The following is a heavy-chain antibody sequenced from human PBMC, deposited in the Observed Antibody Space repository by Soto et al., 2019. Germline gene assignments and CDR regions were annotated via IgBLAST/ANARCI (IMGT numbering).Heavy chain of an antibody. CDR2: MKEDAIEQ. CDR1: GFTFTNNW. Sequence: GGSLRLSCVASGFTFTNNWMTWVRQAPGKGLEWVANMKEDAIEQYYVDSVKGRFAISRDNAKNSVYLQLNNLRGEDTAVYYCARGRRPDSWGQGTLVTVSS. V-gene: IGHV3-7*03. D-gene: IGHD6-25*01. CDR3: ARGRRPDS. J-gene: IGHJ4*02.